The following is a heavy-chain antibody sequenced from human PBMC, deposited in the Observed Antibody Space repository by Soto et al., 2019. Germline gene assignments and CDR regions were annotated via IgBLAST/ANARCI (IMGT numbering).Heavy chain of an antibody. CDR3: ARGYHRGSDKWPFDY. J-gene: IGHJ4*02. V-gene: IGHV4-59*01. CDR2: IYSSGST. CDR1: GGSISSYY. Sequence: SETLSLTCTVSGGSISSYYWSWIRQPPGKGLEWIGYIYSSGSTNYNPSPNSRVTMSVDTSKNQFSLKLSSVTAADTAVYYCARGYHRGSDKWPFDYWDQGTLVTVSS. D-gene: IGHD5-12*01.